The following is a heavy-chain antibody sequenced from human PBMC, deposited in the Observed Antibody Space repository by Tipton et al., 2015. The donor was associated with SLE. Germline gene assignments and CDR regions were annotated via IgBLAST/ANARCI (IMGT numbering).Heavy chain of an antibody. CDR2: INNSGST. CDR1: GGSFSGYY. V-gene: IGHV4-34*01. CDR3: ARAQRIVAPALDY. Sequence: LRLSCAVYGGSFSGYYWSWIRQPPGKGLEWIGEINNSGSTNYNPSLKSRVTISVDTAKNQFSLKLSSVTAADTAVYYCARAQRIVAPALDYWGQGTLVTVSS. D-gene: IGHD3-22*01. J-gene: IGHJ4*02.